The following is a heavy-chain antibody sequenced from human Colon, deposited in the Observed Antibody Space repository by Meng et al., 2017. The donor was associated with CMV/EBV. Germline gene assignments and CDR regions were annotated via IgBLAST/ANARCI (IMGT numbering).Heavy chain of an antibody. CDR3: ARASNSSFDP. CDR1: GFSFNAYP. J-gene: IGHJ5*02. CDR2: ISHDGKNK. D-gene: IGHD4-11*01. V-gene: IGHV3-30*04. Sequence: LSCAASGFSFNAYPIHWVRQAPGKGLEWVAIISHDGKNKFYAESVKGRFTISRDNSQNTVNLHMNTLRGDDSGLYYCARASNSSFDPWGQGTPVTVSS.